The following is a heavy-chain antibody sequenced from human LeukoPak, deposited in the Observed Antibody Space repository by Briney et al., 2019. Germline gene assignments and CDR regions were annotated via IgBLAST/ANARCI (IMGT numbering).Heavy chain of an antibody. CDR3: ARLSMVRGVIRRIDY. V-gene: IGHV5-51*01. J-gene: IGHJ4*02. CDR1: DSRFTSFW. D-gene: IGHD3-10*01. CDR2: IYPGDSNN. Sequence: GESLNISGQRSDSRFTSFWSGGARQLPGKGLEWLRIIYPGDSNNTYSPPFKGQFTISADKSSSTAYLQWSSLKASDTAMYYCARLSMVRGVIRRIDYWGQGTLVTVSS.